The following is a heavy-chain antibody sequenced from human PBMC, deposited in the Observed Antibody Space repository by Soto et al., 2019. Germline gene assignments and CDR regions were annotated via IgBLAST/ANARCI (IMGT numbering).Heavy chain of an antibody. D-gene: IGHD6-19*01. J-gene: IGHJ6*02. CDR2: ISYDGSNK. V-gene: IGHV3-30*18. Sequence: QVQLVESGGGVVQPGRSLRLSCAASGFTFSSYGMHWVRQAPGKGLEWVAVISYDGSNKYYADSVKGRFTISRDNSKNTLYLKMNSLRAEDTAVYYCAKNFIGRVAVAGIGEDYYYGMDVWGQGTTVTVSS. CDR1: GFTFSSYG. CDR3: AKNFIGRVAVAGIGEDYYYGMDV.